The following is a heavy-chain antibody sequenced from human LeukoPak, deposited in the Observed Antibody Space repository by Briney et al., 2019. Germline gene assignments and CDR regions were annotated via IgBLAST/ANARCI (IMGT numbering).Heavy chain of an antibody. CDR1: GYTFTAYY. V-gene: IGHV1-2*04. J-gene: IGHJ4*02. CDR3: AKGYYYDSSGYYQLDS. CDR2: INLNNDDT. D-gene: IGHD3-22*01. Sequence: ASVKVSCKASGYTFTAYYLHWVRQAPGQGLEWIGWINLNNDDTNYAQKFQGWVTMTRDTSISTAYMELSRLTSDDTAVYYCAKGYYYDSSGYYQLDSWGQGTLVTVSS.